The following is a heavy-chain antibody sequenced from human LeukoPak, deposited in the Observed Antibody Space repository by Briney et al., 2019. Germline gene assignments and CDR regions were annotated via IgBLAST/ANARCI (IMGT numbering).Heavy chain of an antibody. CDR3: ARDKSRTYGSADAFDI. Sequence: SETLSLTCTVSGGSISSSRDYWAWIRQPPGKGLEWIANIYYSGSTYYSPSLKSRVTISVDTSKNQFFLKLSSVTAADTAVYYCARDKSRTYGSADAFDIWGQGTMVTVSS. CDR2: IYYSGST. V-gene: IGHV4-39*07. D-gene: IGHD3-10*01. CDR1: GGSISSSRDY. J-gene: IGHJ3*02.